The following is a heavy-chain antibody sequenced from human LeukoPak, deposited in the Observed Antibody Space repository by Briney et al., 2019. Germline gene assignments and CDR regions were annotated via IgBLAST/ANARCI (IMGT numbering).Heavy chain of an antibody. Sequence: GGSLRLSCAASGFTFSTSGMHWVRQAPGKGLEGVAFIRYDGSNKYYGDSVKGRFTISRDNSKNTLYLQMNSLRAEDTAVYYCAKGIVIVSATGVDYWGQGTLVTVSS. J-gene: IGHJ4*02. CDR1: GFTFSTSG. CDR3: AKGIVIVSATGVDY. V-gene: IGHV3-30*02. CDR2: IRYDGSNK. D-gene: IGHD2/OR15-2a*01.